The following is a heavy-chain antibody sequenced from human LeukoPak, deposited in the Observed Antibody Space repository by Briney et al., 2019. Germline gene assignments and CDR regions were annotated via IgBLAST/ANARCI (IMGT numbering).Heavy chain of an antibody. J-gene: IGHJ4*02. Sequence: GGSLRLSCAASGFTFSSYAMSWVRQAPGKGLEWVSAISGSGGSTYYADSVKGRFTISRDNSKNTLYLQMNSLRAEDTAVYYCATRKWAPPSLFDYWGQGTLVTVSS. V-gene: IGHV3-23*01. CDR2: ISGSGGST. CDR3: ATRKWAPPSLFDY. CDR1: GFTFSSYA. D-gene: IGHD2-8*01.